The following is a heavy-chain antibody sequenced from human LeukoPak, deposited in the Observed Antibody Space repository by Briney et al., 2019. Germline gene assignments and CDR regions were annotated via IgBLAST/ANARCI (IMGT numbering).Heavy chain of an antibody. D-gene: IGHD2-15*01. CDR2: ISGSGGST. CDR3: GAATDYYYGMDV. V-gene: IGHV3-23*01. J-gene: IGHJ6*02. CDR1: GFTFSSYA. Sequence: GGSLRLSCVAPGFTFSSYAMSWVRQAPGKGLEWVSAISGSGGSTYYADSVKGRFTISRDNSKNTLYLQMNSLRAEDTAVYYCGAATDYYYGMDVWGQGTTVTVSS.